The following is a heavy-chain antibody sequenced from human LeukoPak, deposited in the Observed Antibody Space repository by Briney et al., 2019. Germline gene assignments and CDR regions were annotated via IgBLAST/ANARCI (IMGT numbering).Heavy chain of an antibody. V-gene: IGHV4-39*07. CDR3: ARPRNGPVGYCSSTSCYNRRYTGYFDL. CDR1: GGSISSGSYY. J-gene: IGHJ2*01. D-gene: IGHD2-2*02. CDR2: IYYSGST. Sequence: PSQTLSLTCTVSGGSISSGSYYWGWIRQPPGKGLEWIGSIYYSGSTYYNPSLKSRVTISVDTSKNQFSLKLSSVTAADTAVYYCARPRNGPVGYCSSTSCYNRRYTGYFDLWGRGTLVTVSS.